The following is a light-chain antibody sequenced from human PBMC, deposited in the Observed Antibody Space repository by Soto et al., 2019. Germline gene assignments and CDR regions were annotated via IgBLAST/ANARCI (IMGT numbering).Light chain of an antibody. V-gene: IGLV1-40*01. CDR1: TSDFGVGKY. CDR2: GIS. J-gene: IGLJ1*01. Sequence: QSVLTQPASVSGSPGQGVTISCTGATSDFGVGKYVYWYQQHPGKAPKLLIYGISNRPSGVSDRFSGSKSGTTASLAITGLQAEDEADYYCQSYESSRSLSVFGTGTKLTVL. CDR3: QSYESSRSLSV.